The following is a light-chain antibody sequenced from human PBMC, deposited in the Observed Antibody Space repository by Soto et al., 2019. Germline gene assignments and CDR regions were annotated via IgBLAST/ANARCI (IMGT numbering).Light chain of an antibody. CDR2: GAS. CDR1: QSVTTN. CDR3: QQYNNWPSLT. V-gene: IGKV3-15*01. Sequence: EIVMTQSPATLSVSPGERATLSCRASQSVTTNLAWYQQRPGQGPRLLIYGASSRATGIPVRFSGSGSGTEFTLTISSLQSEDFAVYFCQQYNNWPSLTFGGGTKVDIK. J-gene: IGKJ4*01.